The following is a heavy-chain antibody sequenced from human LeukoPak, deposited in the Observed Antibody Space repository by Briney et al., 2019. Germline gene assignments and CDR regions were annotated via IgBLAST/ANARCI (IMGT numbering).Heavy chain of an antibody. D-gene: IGHD6-13*01. CDR3: ARAGIAAAAECFNY. CDR2: INPNSGGT. J-gene: IGHJ4*02. V-gene: IGHV1-2*02. Sequence: ASVKVSRKASGYTFTGYYMHWVRQAPGQGLEWMGWINPNSGGTNYAQKFQGRVTMTRDTSISTAYMELSRLRSDDTAVYYCARAGIAAAAECFNYWGQGTLVTVSS. CDR1: GYTFTGYY.